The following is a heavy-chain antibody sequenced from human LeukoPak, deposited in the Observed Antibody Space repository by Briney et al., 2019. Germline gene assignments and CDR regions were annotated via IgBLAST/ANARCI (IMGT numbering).Heavy chain of an antibody. Sequence: GGSLRLSCAVSGFTVSSTYMTWVRRAPGKGPEWVSLIYGQTVTTYADSVKGRFTISRDNSKNTVYLQINSLRAEDTAMYYCVRDKGLGPTERFDSWGQGTLVTVSS. CDR2: IYGQTVT. CDR3: VRDKGLGPTERFDS. V-gene: IGHV3-53*01. D-gene: IGHD1-26*01. CDR1: GFTVSSTY. J-gene: IGHJ4*02.